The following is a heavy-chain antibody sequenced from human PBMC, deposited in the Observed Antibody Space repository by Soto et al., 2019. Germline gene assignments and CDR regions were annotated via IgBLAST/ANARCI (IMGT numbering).Heavy chain of an antibody. D-gene: IGHD4-17*01. J-gene: IGHJ4*02. V-gene: IGHV4-39*01. Sequence: PSETRSLTRSVWGACIYRGGYFWSWIRQSPGKGLEWIGHIHNSGRTAYNPSLKSRVTISEDTSKNQFSLKLSSVTAADTAVYYCATFNGDYVSYWGQGTLVTVSS. CDR1: GACIYRGGYF. CDR3: ATFNGDYVSY. CDR2: IHNSGRT.